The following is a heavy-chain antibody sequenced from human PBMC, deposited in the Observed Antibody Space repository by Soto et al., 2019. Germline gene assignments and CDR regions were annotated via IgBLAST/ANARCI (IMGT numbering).Heavy chain of an antibody. CDR1: GYTFTNYG. Sequence: QVHLVQSGGEVKKPGASVKVSCKASGYTFTNYGISWVRQAPGQGLEWMGWLSAYYGNTTYAQKLQARATMTTDTSTSTAYMELRSLRSDDTAVYYCARVGGTTGKTSNDYWGQGTLITVSS. J-gene: IGHJ4*02. CDR2: LSAYYGNT. D-gene: IGHD1-1*01. V-gene: IGHV1-18*04. CDR3: ARVGGTTGKTSNDY.